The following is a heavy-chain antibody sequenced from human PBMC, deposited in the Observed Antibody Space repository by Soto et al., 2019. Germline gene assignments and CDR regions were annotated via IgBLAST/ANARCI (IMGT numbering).Heavy chain of an antibody. D-gene: IGHD2-2*01. Sequence: GASVKVSCKASGGTFSSYAISWVRQAPGQGLEWMGGIIPIFGTANYAQKFQGRVTITADESTSTAYMELSSLRSEDTAVYYCARAELGAAAMPVGSDYGGQGALVTVSS. CDR1: GGTFSSYA. CDR3: ARAELGAAAMPVGSDY. V-gene: IGHV1-69*13. CDR2: IIPIFGTA. J-gene: IGHJ4*02.